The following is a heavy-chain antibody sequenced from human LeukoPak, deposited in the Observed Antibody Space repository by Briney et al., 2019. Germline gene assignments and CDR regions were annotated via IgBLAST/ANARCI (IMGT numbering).Heavy chain of an antibody. V-gene: IGHV3-30*04. D-gene: IGHD2-8*01. Sequence: GGSLRLSCAASGFTFSSYAMHWVRQAPGKGLEWVAVMSHDGSNKYYADSVKGRFTISRDNAKNSLYLQMNSLRAEDTAVYYCAREWSRFTPPDYWGQGTLVTVSS. J-gene: IGHJ4*02. CDR2: MSHDGSNK. CDR3: AREWSRFTPPDY. CDR1: GFTFSSYA.